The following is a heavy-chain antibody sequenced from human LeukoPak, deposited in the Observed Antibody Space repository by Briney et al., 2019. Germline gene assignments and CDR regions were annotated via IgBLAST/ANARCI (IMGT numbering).Heavy chain of an antibody. J-gene: IGHJ6*03. V-gene: IGHV3-53*01. CDR2: IYSGGST. CDR3: ARDPVDIVVVPAAMPMDV. Sequence: GSLRLSCAASGFTVSSNYMSWVRQAPGKGLEWVSVIYSGGSTYYADSVKGRFTISRDNSKNTLYLQMNSLRAEDTAVYYCARDPVDIVVVPAAMPMDVWGKGTTVTVSS. D-gene: IGHD2-2*03. CDR1: GFTVSSNY.